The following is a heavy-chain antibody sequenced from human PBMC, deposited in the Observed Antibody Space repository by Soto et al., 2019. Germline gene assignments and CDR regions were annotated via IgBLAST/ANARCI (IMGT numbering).Heavy chain of an antibody. D-gene: IGHD3-22*01. CDR3: AKVSTYYSDSTRHTDHGVYYYYGLDV. J-gene: IGHJ6*02. V-gene: IGHV3-23*01. CDR2: ISGSGGST. Sequence: GSLRLSCAASGFTFSSYAMSWVRQAPGKGLEWVSAISGSGGSTYYADSVKGRFTISRDNSKNTLYLQMNSLRAEDTAVYYCAKVSTYYSDSTRHTDHGVYYYYGLDVWGQGTTVTVSS. CDR1: GFTFSSYA.